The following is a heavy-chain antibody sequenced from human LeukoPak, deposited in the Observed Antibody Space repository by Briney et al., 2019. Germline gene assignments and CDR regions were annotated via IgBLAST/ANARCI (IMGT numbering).Heavy chain of an antibody. D-gene: IGHD2-2*01. V-gene: IGHV3-30-3*01. CDR3: ARDTKRIVEVPAAIPSFDY. CDR2: ISYDGSNK. Sequence: PGGSLRLSCAASGFTFSSYAMHWVRQAPGKGLEWVAVISYDGSNKYYADSVKGRFTISRDNSKNTLYLQMHSLRAEDTAVYYCARDTKRIVEVPAAIPSFDYRGQGTLVTVSS. CDR1: GFTFSSYA. J-gene: IGHJ4*02.